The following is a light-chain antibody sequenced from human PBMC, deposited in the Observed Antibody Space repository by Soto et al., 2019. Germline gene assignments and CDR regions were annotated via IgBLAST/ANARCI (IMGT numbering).Light chain of an antibody. CDR1: QSVSSW. Sequence: DIQMTQSPSTLSASVGDRVTITCRASQSVSSWLAWYQQKPGKAPKLLIYKASSLESGVPSRFSGSGSGTQFTLTISSLQPDDFATYYCQQYNDYSATFGGGTKVEIK. J-gene: IGKJ4*01. V-gene: IGKV1-5*03. CDR2: KAS. CDR3: QQYNDYSAT.